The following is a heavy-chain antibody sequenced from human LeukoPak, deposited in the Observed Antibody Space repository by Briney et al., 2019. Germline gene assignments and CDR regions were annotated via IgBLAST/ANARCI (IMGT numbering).Heavy chain of an antibody. D-gene: IGHD3-3*01. J-gene: IGHJ4*02. CDR1: GFTFSSSW. CDR2: INSDGSST. V-gene: IGHV3-74*01. Sequence: GGSLRLSCAASGFTFSSSWIHWVRQAPGKGLVWVSRINSDGSSTSYADSVRGRFTISRDNAKNTLYLQMNSLRAEDTAVYYCAGDFWSGTPFDYWGQGTLVTVSS. CDR3: AGDFWSGTPFDY.